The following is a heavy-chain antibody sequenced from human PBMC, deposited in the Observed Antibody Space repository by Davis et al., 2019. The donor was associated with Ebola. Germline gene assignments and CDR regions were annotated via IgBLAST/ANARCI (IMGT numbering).Heavy chain of an antibody. D-gene: IGHD1-26*01. V-gene: IGHV3-64*01. J-gene: IGHJ5*02. CDR3: AKDEVGATSS. Sequence: GESLIISCAASGFTFSRYAMPSLRQAPGKGLEYVSAISSNGGSTYYANSGKGRFTISRDNSKNTLYLQMNSLRAEDTAVYYCAKDEVGATSSWGQGTLVTVSS. CDR2: ISSNGGST. CDR1: GFTFSRYA.